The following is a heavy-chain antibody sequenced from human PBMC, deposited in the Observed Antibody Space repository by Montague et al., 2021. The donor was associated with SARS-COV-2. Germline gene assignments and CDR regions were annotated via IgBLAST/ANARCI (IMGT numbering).Heavy chain of an antibody. D-gene: IGHD5-12*01. V-gene: IGHV4-4*07. CDR1: GASVRTYY. J-gene: IGHJ6*02. CDR3: ARDGADYSFAYYHEMDV. Sequence: SETLSLTCTVSGASVRTYYWSWIRQPVGKKLEWMGRLYTSGSTYYNPSFKSRVTMSLDTSKDLFSLNLSSMTAADTAVYYCARDGADYSFAYYHEMDVWGQGIAVTVSS. CDR2: LYTSGST.